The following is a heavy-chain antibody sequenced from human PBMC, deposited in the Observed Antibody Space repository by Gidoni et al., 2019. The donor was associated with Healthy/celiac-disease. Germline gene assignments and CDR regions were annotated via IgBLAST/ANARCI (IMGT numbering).Heavy chain of an antibody. Sequence: QVQLVEPGGRVVQPGRSLRLSCAASGFTFSSYGMHWVRQAPGKGLEWVAVIWYDGSNKYYADSVKGRFTISRDNSKNTLYLQMNSLRAEDTAVYYCARVLVGGGSWDAFDIWGQGTMVTVSS. V-gene: IGHV3-33*01. CDR1: GFTFSSYG. CDR3: ARVLVGGGSWDAFDI. J-gene: IGHJ3*02. CDR2: IWYDGSNK. D-gene: IGHD3-16*01.